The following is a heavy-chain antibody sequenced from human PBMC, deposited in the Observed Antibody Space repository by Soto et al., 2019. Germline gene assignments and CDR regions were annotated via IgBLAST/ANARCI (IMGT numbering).Heavy chain of an antibody. CDR1: GYTFTSYG. D-gene: IGHD3-9*01. CDR3: AREGDILTGYYLDNWFDP. CDR2: ISAYNGNT. Sequence: ASVKVSCKASGYTFTSYGISWVRQAPGQGLEWMGWISAYNGNTNYAQKLQGRVTMTTDTSTSTAYMELRSLRSDDTAVYYCAREGDILTGYYLDNWFDPWGQGTLVTVSS. J-gene: IGHJ5*02. V-gene: IGHV1-18*04.